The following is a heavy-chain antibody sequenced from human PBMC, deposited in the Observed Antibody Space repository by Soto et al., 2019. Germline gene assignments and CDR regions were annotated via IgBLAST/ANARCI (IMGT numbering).Heavy chain of an antibody. CDR3: ARVREMAKMLHFDL. D-gene: IGHD5-12*01. V-gene: IGHV3-66*01. Sequence: EVQLVESGGGLVQPGGSLRLSCAASGFTVSSNYMSWVRQAPGKGLEWVSVIYSGGSTYYADSVKGRFTISRDNSKNALYRQMNSLRAEGTAVYYCARVREMAKMLHFDLWGRGTLVTVSS. CDR1: GFTVSSNY. CDR2: IYSGGST. J-gene: IGHJ2*01.